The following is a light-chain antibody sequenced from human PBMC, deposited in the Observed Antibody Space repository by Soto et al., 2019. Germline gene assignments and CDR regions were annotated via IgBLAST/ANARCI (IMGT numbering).Light chain of an antibody. CDR1: QTISTW. Sequence: DIQVTQSPPTLSASVGDRVTITCRASQTISTWMAWYQQKPGKAPKLLVYDASTLQSGVASRFSGSGSGTEFTLTISSLQPEDFATYYCQQSYSSPPTFGQGTKVEIK. J-gene: IGKJ1*01. V-gene: IGKV1-39*01. CDR3: QQSYSSPPT. CDR2: DAS.